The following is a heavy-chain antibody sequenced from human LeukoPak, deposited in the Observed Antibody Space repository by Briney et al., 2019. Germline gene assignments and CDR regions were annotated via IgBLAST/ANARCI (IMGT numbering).Heavy chain of an antibody. D-gene: IGHD3-22*01. V-gene: IGHV4-4*07. J-gene: IGHJ5*02. CDR3: AREVSYDSSGYYYVNYWFDP. CDR2: IYTSGST. Sequence: SETLSLTCTVSGGSISTYSWNWIRQPAGKGLEWIGRIYTSGSTNYNPSLKSRVTMSVDTSKNQFSLKLSSVTAADTAVYYCAREVSYDSSGYYYVNYWFDPWGQGTLVTVSS. CDR1: GGSISTYS.